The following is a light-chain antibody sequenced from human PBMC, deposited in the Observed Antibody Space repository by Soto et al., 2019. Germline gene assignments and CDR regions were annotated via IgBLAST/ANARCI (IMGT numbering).Light chain of an antibody. V-gene: IGKV3-20*01. Sequence: EIVMKRSRATLSVSPCERGTLFFSASHSVSSSYLAWYQHKPGQAPRLLISGTSSRATGIPDRFSGSGAGTDFTLTISRLEPEDFAVYYCQQYGTTPWTFAQGSKVDI. CDR1: HSVSSSY. CDR3: QQYGTTPWT. J-gene: IGKJ1*01. CDR2: GTS.